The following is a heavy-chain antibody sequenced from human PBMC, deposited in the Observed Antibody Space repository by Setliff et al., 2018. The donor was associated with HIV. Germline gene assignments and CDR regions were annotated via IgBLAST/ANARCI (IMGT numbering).Heavy chain of an antibody. CDR1: GFTFNHYA. CDR2: TNPQSDIA. V-gene: IGHV1-69*10. D-gene: IGHD3-22*01. Sequence: GASVKVSCKASGFTFNHYALSWVRQAPGQRPEWMGGTNPQSDIANYAQRFQGRVTITADHSTTTTYMELTSLRADDTAVYYCVRVGPWYYARSGYLASWDYWGQGTLVTV. CDR3: VRVGPWYYARSGYLASWDY. J-gene: IGHJ4*02.